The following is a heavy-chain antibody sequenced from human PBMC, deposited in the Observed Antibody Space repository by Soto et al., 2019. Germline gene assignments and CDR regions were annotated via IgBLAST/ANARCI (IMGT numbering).Heavy chain of an antibody. CDR3: ARESSEGYCSSTSCYVPRLDY. CDR1: GYTFTSYY. CDR2: INPSGGST. V-gene: IGHV1-46*03. D-gene: IGHD2-2*01. J-gene: IGHJ4*02. Sequence: GSVMVSCTSSGYTFTSYYMHWVRQAPGQGLEWMGIINPSGGSTSYAQKFQGRVTMTRDTSTSTVYMELSSLRSEDTAVYYCARESSEGYCSSTSCYVPRLDYWGQGTLVTVSS.